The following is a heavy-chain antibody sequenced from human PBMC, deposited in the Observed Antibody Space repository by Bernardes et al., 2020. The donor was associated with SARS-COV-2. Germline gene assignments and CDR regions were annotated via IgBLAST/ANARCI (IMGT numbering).Heavy chain of an antibody. Sequence: GGSLRPSCTASGFTSSSYSMNWVRQAPGKGLEWVSYISSSTSTIYYAVSVKRRFTISRDNAKNSLYLQMNSLRAEDTAVYYCARDPTSIVPVYGMDVWGQGTTVTVSS. D-gene: IGHD1-26*01. J-gene: IGHJ6*02. CDR3: ARDPTSIVPVYGMDV. CDR2: ISSSTSTI. CDR1: GFTSSSYS. V-gene: IGHV3-48*01.